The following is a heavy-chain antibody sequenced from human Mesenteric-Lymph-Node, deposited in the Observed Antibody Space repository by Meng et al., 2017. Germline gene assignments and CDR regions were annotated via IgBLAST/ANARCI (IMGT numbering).Heavy chain of an antibody. D-gene: IGHD3-16*02. CDR1: GFSFSRSS. Sequence: GESLKISCAASGFSFSRSSMSWIRLAPGKGLEWVSAISGSGGSTYYADSVKGRFTICKDNSKNTLYLQMNSLSAEDTAVYYCARAPRVSDVWGSYRYYWFDHWGQGTLVTVSS. J-gene: IGHJ5*02. CDR3: ARAPRVSDVWGSYRYYWFDH. CDR2: ISGSGGST. V-gene: IGHV3-23*01.